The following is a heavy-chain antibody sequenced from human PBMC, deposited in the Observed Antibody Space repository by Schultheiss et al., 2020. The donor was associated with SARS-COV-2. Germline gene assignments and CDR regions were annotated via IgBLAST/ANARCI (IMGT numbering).Heavy chain of an antibody. Sequence: GGSLRLSCAASGFTFSASAMHWVRQAPGKGLEWVAVISYDGSNKYYADSVKGRFTISRDNSKNTLYLQMNSLRAEDTAVYYCAKDRGITGTNYYYYGMDVWGQGTTVTVSS. CDR2: ISYDGSNK. D-gene: IGHD1-20*01. V-gene: IGHV3-30*04. J-gene: IGHJ6*02. CDR1: GFTFSASA. CDR3: AKDRGITGTNYYYYGMDV.